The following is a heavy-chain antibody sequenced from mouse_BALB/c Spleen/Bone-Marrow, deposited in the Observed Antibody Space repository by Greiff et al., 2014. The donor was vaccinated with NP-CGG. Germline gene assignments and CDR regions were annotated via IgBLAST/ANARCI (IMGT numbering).Heavy chain of an antibody. D-gene: IGHD2-14*01. CDR3: ARDRGVQGYAMDY. J-gene: IGHJ4*01. CDR2: ISDGGSYT. V-gene: IGHV5-4*02. CDR1: GFTFSDCY. Sequence: EVMLVESGGGLVKPGGSLKLSCAASGFTFSDCYMYWVRQTPEKRLEWVATISDGGSYTYYPDSVKGRFTISRDIAKNNLYLQMSSLKSEDTAMYYCARDRGVQGYAMDYWGQGTSVTVSS.